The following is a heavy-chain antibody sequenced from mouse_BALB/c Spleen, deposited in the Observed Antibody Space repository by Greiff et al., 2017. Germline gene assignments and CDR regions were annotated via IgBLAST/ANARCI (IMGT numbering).Heavy chain of an antibody. D-gene: IGHD3-1*01. CDR3: ARHGARATLYYYAMDY. CDR1: GFAFSSYD. Sequence: EVKLVESGGGLVKPGGSLKLSCAASGFAFSSYDMSWVRQTPEKRLEWVAYISSGGGSTYYPDTVKGRFTISRDNAKNTLYLQMSSLKSEDTAMYYCARHGARATLYYYAMDYWGQGTSVTVSS. J-gene: IGHJ4*01. V-gene: IGHV5-12-1*01. CDR2: ISSGGGST.